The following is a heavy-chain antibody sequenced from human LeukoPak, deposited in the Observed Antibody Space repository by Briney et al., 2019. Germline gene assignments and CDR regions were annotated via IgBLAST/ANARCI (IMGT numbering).Heavy chain of an antibody. D-gene: IGHD3-22*01. CDR1: GGSIDNWY. CDR3: ARELYYYDSSGPRRYYYYMDV. J-gene: IGHJ6*03. CDR2: KYYTGTT. V-gene: IGHV4-59*12. Sequence: SETLSLTCSISGGSIDNWYWSWIRQPPGKGPEWIGYKYYTGTTNYNPSLESRVTLSVDTTKNQFSLKLSSVTAADTAVYYCARELYYYDSSGPRRYYYYMDVWGKGTTVTVSS.